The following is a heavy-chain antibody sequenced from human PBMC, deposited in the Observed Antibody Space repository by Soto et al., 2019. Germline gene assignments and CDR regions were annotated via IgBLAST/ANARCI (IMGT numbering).Heavy chain of an antibody. D-gene: IGHD3-22*01. CDR1: CFSFTISA. CDR2: IVVGSGNT. Sequence: LKLSCNASCFSFTISAVHWVRPDRIQRLEWIGWIVVGSGNTNYAQKFQERVTITRDMSTSTAYMELSSLRSEDTAVYYCAAGLSYYYDSSGSLEAFDIWGQGTMVNVS. CDR3: AAGLSYYYDSSGSLEAFDI. J-gene: IGHJ3*02. V-gene: IGHV1-58*01.